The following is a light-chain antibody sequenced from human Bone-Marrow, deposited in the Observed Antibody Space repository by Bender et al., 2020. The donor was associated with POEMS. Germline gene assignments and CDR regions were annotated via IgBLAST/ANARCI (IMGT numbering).Light chain of an antibody. J-gene: IGLJ3*02. V-gene: IGLV4-69*01. CDR3: QTWGTGIWV. Sequence: QLILTQSPSASASLGASVNLTCTLSSGHSTYAIAWHQQQPEKGPRYLMKVNSDGSHSKAGGIPGRFSGSSSGAERYLTISSLQSEDEADYYCQTWGTGIWVFGGGTKVTV. CDR1: SGHSTYA. CDR2: VNSDGSH.